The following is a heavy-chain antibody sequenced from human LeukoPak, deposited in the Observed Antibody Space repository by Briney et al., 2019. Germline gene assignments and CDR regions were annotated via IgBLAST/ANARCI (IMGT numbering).Heavy chain of an antibody. J-gene: IGHJ4*02. V-gene: IGHV4-61*08. CDR1: GGSISSDDYY. Sequence: SQTLSLTCTVSGGSISSDDYYWSWIRQPPGKGLEWIGYIYYSGSTNYNPSLKSRVTISVDTSKNQFSLKLSSVTAADTAVYYCARVKIGHFDYWGQGTLVTVSS. CDR2: IYYSGST. CDR3: ARVKIGHFDY.